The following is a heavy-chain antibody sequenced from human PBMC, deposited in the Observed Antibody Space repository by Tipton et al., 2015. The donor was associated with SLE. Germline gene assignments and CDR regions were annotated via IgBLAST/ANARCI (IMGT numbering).Heavy chain of an antibody. J-gene: IGHJ5*02. CDR3: AKVRAAAGIPWFDP. CDR2: ISYDGSNK. V-gene: IGHV3-30-3*01. Sequence: SLRLSCAASGFTFSSYAMHWVRQAPGKGLEWVAVISYDGSNKYYADSVKGRFTISRDNSKNTLYLQMNSLRAEDTAVYYCAKVRAAAGIPWFDPWGQGTLVTVSS. D-gene: IGHD6-13*01. CDR1: GFTFSSYA.